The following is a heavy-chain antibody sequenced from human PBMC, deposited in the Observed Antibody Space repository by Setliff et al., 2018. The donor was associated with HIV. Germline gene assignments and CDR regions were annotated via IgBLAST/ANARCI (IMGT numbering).Heavy chain of an antibody. CDR1: GYSISSGYY. V-gene: IGHV4-38-2*01. CDR3: ARLGYVSGGFYKTPGPYYFDY. Sequence: SETLSLTCAVSGYSISSGYYWGWIRQPPGKGLEWIGSIYHSGSTYYNPSLKSRVTISVDTSKNQFSLKLSSVTAADTAVYYCARLGYVSGGFYKTPGPYYFDYWGQGALVTV. D-gene: IGHD3-10*01. CDR2: IYHSGST. J-gene: IGHJ4*02.